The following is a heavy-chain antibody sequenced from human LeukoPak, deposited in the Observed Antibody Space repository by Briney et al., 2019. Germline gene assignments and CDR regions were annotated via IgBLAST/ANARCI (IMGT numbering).Heavy chain of an antibody. Sequence: GGSLRLSCAASGFTFSNYWMSWVRQAPGKGLEWVANIKEDGSEKYYVDSVKGRFTISRDNARNSLYLQMNSLRAEDTAVYYCARGRQLGYWGQGTLVTVSS. CDR2: IKEDGSEK. CDR3: ARGRQLGY. CDR1: GFTFSNYW. V-gene: IGHV3-7*01. D-gene: IGHD6-13*01. J-gene: IGHJ4*02.